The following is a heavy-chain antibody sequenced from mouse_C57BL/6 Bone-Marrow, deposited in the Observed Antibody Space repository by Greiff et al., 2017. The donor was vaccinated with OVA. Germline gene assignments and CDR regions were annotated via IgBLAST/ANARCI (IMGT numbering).Heavy chain of an antibody. Sequence: QVQLQQPGAELVMPGASVKLSCKASGYTFTSYWMHWVKQRPGQGLEWIGEIDPSDSYTNYNQKFKGKSTLTVDKSSSTAYMQLSSLTSEDSAVYYCARKGVVATDYAMDYWGQGTSVTVSS. V-gene: IGHV1-69*01. CDR2: IDPSDSYT. CDR3: ARKGVVATDYAMDY. CDR1: GYTFTSYW. J-gene: IGHJ4*01. D-gene: IGHD1-1*01.